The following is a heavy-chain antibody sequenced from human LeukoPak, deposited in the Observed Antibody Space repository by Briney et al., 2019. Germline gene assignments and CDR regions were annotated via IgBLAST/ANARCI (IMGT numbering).Heavy chain of an antibody. CDR1: GYTFTAYG. Sequence: GASVKVSCKASGYTFTAYGVAWVRQAPGQGLEWIGWISAYNGDTGYAQNFQGRVTMTTDTSSSTAYMELRSLRSDDTALYYCAKSHDDYGDSFDAFDIWGLGTMVTVSS. CDR2: ISAYNGDT. V-gene: IGHV1-18*01. CDR3: AKSHDDYGDSFDAFDI. D-gene: IGHD4-17*01. J-gene: IGHJ3*02.